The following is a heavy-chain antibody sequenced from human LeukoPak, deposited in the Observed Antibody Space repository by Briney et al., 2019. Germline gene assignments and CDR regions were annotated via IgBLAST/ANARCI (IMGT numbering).Heavy chain of an antibody. CDR3: ARDLLRGDSYSGYDLGGWFDP. D-gene: IGHD5-12*01. V-gene: IGHV1-2*03. CDR2: INPNSGGT. Sequence: LGASVKVSCKASGYTFTGYYMHWVRQAPGQGLEWMGWINPNSGGTNYAQKFQGRVTMTRDTSISTAYMELSRLRSDDTAVYYCARDLLRGDSYSGYDLGGWFDPWGQGTLVTVPP. J-gene: IGHJ5*02. CDR1: GYTFTGYY.